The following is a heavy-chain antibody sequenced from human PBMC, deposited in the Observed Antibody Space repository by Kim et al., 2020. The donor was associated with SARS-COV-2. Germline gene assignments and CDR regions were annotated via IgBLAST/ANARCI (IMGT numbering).Heavy chain of an antibody. D-gene: IGHD6-13*01. CDR1: GGSISSGGYY. Sequence: SETLSLTCTVSGGSISSGGYYWSWIRQHPGNGLEWIGYIYYSGSTYYNPSLKSRVTISVDTSKNQFSLKLSSVTAADTAVYYCARGGSSWGIKYSSSWYVPWFDPWGQGTLVTVSS. V-gene: IGHV4-31*03. J-gene: IGHJ5*02. CDR2: IYYSGST. CDR3: ARGGSSWGIKYSSSWYVPWFDP.